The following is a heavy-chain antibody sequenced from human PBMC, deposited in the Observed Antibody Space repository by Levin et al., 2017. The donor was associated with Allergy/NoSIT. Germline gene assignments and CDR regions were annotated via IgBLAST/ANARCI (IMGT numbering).Heavy chain of an antibody. CDR1: GYTFTNYA. CDR2: ISAYNGYT. V-gene: IGHV1-18*01. CDR3: ARAGFCSGDSCLNWFDL. J-gene: IGHJ5*02. Sequence: ASVKVSCKASGYTFTNYAISWVRQAPGQGLEWMAWISAYNGYTNYAQKLQGRVTMTTDTSTSTAYMELRSLRSDDTAVYYCARAGFCSGDSCLNWFDLWGQGTLVTVSS. D-gene: IGHD2-15*01.